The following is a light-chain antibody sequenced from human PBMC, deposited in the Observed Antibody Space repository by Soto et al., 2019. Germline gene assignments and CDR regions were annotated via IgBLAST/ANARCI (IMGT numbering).Light chain of an antibody. J-gene: IGLJ3*02. V-gene: IGLV1-40*01. CDR3: AAWDDSLSCWV. CDR1: SSNIGAGSD. CDR2: GNN. Sequence: QSVLTQPPSVSGAPGQRVTISCTGSSSNIGAGSDVHWYRHLPGTAPKLLIFGNNNRPSGVPDRFSASKSGSSASLDVSGLRSEDGAHYYCAAWDDSLSCWVFGGGTKLTVL.